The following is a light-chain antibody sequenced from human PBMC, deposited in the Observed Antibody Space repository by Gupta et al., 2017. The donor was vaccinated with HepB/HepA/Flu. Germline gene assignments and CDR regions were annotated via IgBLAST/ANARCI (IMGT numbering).Light chain of an antibody. CDR2: KAS. Sequence: IQMNQSPSTLSASVGDRVTITRRASQSINTWLAWYQQKPGKAPKILIYKASNLESGVPSRCSGSGSWTEVTLTISSLQPDDFATDYCQQYDSHLCSFGQGTKLEIK. J-gene: IGKJ2*04. V-gene: IGKV1-5*03. CDR3: QQYDSHLCS. CDR1: QSINTW.